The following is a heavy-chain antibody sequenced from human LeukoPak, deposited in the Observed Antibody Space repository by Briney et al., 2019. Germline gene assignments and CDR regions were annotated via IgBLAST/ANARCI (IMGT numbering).Heavy chain of an antibody. CDR3: ARNFRDYYDSSGYYYYFDY. CDR2: INHSGST. CDR1: GGSFSGYY. J-gene: IGHJ4*02. V-gene: IGHV4-34*09. Sequence: SETLSLTCAVYGGSFSGYYWSWIRQPPGKGLEWIGEINHSGSTNYNPSLKSRVTISVDTSKNQFSLKLSSVTAADTAVYYCARNFRDYYDSSGYYYYFDYWGQGTLVTVSS. D-gene: IGHD3-22*01.